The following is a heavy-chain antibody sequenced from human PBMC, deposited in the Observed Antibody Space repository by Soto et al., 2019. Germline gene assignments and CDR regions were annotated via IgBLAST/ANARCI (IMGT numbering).Heavy chain of an antibody. CDR3: ARAIFGVVPNWFDP. D-gene: IGHD3-3*01. CDR2: INPNSGGT. CDR1: GYTFTGYY. V-gene: IGHV1-2*04. Sequence: ASVKVSCKASGYTFTGYYMHWVRQAPGQGLEWMGWINPNSGGTNYAQKFQGWVTMTRDTSISTAYMELSRLRSDDTAVYYCARAIFGVVPNWFDPWGQGTLVTVSS. J-gene: IGHJ5*02.